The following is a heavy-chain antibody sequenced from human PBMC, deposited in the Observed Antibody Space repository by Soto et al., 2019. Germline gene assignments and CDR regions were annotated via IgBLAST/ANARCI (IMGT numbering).Heavy chain of an antibody. Sequence: ASVKASCKASGSNFIDYSINWVRQAPGQGLEWMGWMNPKSGYTAHAQKIQGRALLTRDTSLKTVYLELSTPPSRKPAVYFCGRRIPDGKFDSWGRGTQVTVSS. J-gene: IGHJ4*02. V-gene: IGHV1-8*01. D-gene: IGHD1-1*01. CDR1: GSNFIDYS. CDR2: MNPKSGYT. CDR3: GRRIPDGKFDS.